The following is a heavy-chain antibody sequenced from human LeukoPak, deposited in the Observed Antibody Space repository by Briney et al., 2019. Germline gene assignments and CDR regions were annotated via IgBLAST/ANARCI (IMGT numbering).Heavy chain of an antibody. D-gene: IGHD1-26*01. CDR1: GITFTSYT. V-gene: IGHV3-21*01. J-gene: IGHJ5*02. CDR3: TAEDSGQNFDP. CDR2: ICSRSYYI. Sequence: PGGSLRLSCAASGITFTSYTINWVRQAPGQGLEWVSWICSRSYYIYYADSVKGRFTVSRDNARNSVYLQMDSLRAEDTAVYYCTAEDSGQNFDPWGQGTLVTVSS.